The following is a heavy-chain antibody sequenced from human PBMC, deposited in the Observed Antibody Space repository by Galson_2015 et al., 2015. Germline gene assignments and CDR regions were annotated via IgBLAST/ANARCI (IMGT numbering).Heavy chain of an antibody. Sequence: SVKVSCKASGGTFSSYAISWVRQAPGQGLEWMGGIIPIFGIANYAQKFQGRVTITADKSTSTAYMELSSLRSEDTAVYYCARGRSNSSGWSYQYYWGQGTLVTVSS. CDR1: GGTFSSYA. CDR2: IIPIFGIA. D-gene: IGHD6-19*01. J-gene: IGHJ4*02. V-gene: IGHV1-69*10. CDR3: ARGRSNSSGWSYQYY.